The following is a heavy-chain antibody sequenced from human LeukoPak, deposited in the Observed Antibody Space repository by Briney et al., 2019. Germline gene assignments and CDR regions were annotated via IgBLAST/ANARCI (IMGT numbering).Heavy chain of an antibody. CDR3: ARAGENVLRYFDWSP. V-gene: IGHV1-8*01. J-gene: IGHJ5*02. CDR2: MNPNSGNT. CDR1: GYTFTSYD. D-gene: IGHD3-9*01. Sequence: ASVKVSCKASGYTFTSYDINWVRQATGQGLEWMGWMNPNSGNTGYAQKFQGRVIMTRNTSISTAYMELSSLRSEDTAVYYCARAGENVLRYFDWSPWGQGTLVTVSS.